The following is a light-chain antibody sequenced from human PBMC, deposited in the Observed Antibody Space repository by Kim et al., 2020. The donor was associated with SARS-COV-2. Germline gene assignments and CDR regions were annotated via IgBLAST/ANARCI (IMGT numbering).Light chain of an antibody. CDR1: SLRSYY. Sequence: SSELTQDPAVSVALGQTVRITCQGDSLRSYYASWYQQKPGQAPVLVIYGKNNRPSGIPDRFSGYSSGNTASLTITGAQAEDEADYYCNSRDSIRNYVFGTGTKVTVL. CDR2: GKN. V-gene: IGLV3-19*01. CDR3: NSRDSIRNYV. J-gene: IGLJ1*01.